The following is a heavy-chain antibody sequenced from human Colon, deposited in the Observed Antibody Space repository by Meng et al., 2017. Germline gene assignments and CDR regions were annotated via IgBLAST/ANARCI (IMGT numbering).Heavy chain of an antibody. CDR1: GGSVSSGSYY. Sequence: QVQLQESGPGLVTPSGTLSLTCTVSGGSVSSGSYYWSWIRQPPGKGLEWIGYIYYTGSTNYNPSLKSRVTISVDTSKNQFSLKLSSVTAADTAVYYCARGPLDYWGQGTLVTVSS. CDR3: ARGPLDY. V-gene: IGHV4-61*01. J-gene: IGHJ4*02. CDR2: IYYTGST.